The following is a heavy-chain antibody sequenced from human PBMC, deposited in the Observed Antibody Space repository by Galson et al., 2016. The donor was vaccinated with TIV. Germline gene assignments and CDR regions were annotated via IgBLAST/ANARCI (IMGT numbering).Heavy chain of an antibody. D-gene: IGHD2/OR15-2a*01. CDR1: GGSFSEFY. CDR2: TNYRGST. Sequence: SETLSLTCNVSGGSFSEFYWHWIRQSPGKRLEWIGDTNYRGSTDYNPSLEGRVTISVATSKNQFSLKLTSLSAADTSVYYCARGRRIMLRVGGVPPYGMDVWGQGTMVTVSS. V-gene: IGHV4-34*01. J-gene: IGHJ6*02. CDR3: ARGRRIMLRVGGVPPYGMDV.